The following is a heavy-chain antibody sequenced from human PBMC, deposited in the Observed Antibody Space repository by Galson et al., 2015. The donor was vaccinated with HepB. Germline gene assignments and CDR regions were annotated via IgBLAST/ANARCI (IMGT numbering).Heavy chain of an antibody. V-gene: IGHV3-23*01. D-gene: IGHD3-16*01. CDR3: AKDLASVNYENEGGDY. CDR2: ISGSGGST. J-gene: IGHJ4*02. CDR1: GFTFSSYA. Sequence: SLRLSCAASGFTFSSYAMSWVRQAPGKGLEWVLAISGSGGSTYYADSVKGRFTISRDNSKNTLYLQMNSLRAEDTAVYYCAKDLASVNYENEGGDYWGQGTLVTVSS.